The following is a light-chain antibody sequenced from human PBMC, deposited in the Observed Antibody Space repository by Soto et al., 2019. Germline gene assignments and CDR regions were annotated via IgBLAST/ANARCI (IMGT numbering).Light chain of an antibody. CDR3: QHYNTYST. V-gene: IGKV1-5*03. CDR2: KAS. Sequence: DIQMTQSPSTVSAYVGDSVTITCRASQSITPWLAWYQQRPGKAPKLLIYKASSLESGVPSRFSGSGSGTEFTLTISSLQPDDFATYYCQHYNTYSTFGQGTKVDIK. CDR1: QSITPW. J-gene: IGKJ1*01.